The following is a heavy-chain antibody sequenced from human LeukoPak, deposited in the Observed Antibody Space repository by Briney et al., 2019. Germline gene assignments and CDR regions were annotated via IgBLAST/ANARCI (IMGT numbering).Heavy chain of an antibody. CDR3: ARDFLHGSGSDDAFDI. Sequence: PSETLSLTCTVSGGSISSSSYYWGWIPQPPGKGLEWVGSIYYSESTYSNPSLKSRVTISVDTSKNQFSLKLSSVTAADTGVYYCARDFLHGSGSDDAFDIWGQGTMVTVSS. CDR1: GGSISSSSYY. J-gene: IGHJ3*02. D-gene: IGHD3-10*01. V-gene: IGHV4-39*07. CDR2: IYYSEST.